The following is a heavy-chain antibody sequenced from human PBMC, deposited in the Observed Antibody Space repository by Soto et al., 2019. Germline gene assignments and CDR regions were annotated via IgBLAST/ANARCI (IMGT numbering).Heavy chain of an antibody. Sequence: QVQLQESGPGLVKPSQTLSLTCTVSGGSISSGDYYWSWIRQPPGKGLEWIGYIYYSGSTYYNPSLKSRVTISVDTSKNQFSLKLSSVTAADTAVYYCARGIRYSSSSWSSPFDYWGQGPLVTVSS. D-gene: IGHD6-6*01. V-gene: IGHV4-30-4*01. CDR3: ARGIRYSSSSWSSPFDY. J-gene: IGHJ4*02. CDR2: IYYSGST. CDR1: GGSISSGDYY.